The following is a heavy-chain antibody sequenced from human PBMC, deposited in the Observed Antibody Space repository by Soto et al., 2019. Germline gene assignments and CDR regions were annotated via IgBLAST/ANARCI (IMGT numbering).Heavy chain of an antibody. Sequence: GGSLRLSCAASGFTFSSYWMSWVRQAPGKGLEWVANIKQDGSEKYYVDSVKGRFTISRDNAKNSLYLQMNSPRAEDTAVYYCAREGIAVAGYYYYGMDVWGQGTTVTVSS. D-gene: IGHD6-19*01. CDR2: IKQDGSEK. V-gene: IGHV3-7*05. CDR1: GFTFSSYW. CDR3: AREGIAVAGYYYYGMDV. J-gene: IGHJ6*02.